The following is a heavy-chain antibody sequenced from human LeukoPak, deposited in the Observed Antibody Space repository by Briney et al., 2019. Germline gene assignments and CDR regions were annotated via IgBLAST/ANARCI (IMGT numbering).Heavy chain of an antibody. V-gene: IGHV3-53*01. CDR3: ARGQYSSSSVYYYHYHMDV. D-gene: IGHD6-6*01. J-gene: IGHJ6*03. CDR2: IYSGGST. Sequence: GGSLRLSCAASGFTVSSNYMSWVRQAPGKGLEWVSVIYSGGSTYYADSVKGRFTISRDNSKNTLYLQMNSLRAEDTAVYYCARGQYSSSSVYYYHYHMDVWGKGTTVTVSS. CDR1: GFTVSSNY.